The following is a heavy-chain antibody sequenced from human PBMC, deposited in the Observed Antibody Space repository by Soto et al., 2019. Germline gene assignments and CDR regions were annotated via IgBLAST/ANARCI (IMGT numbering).Heavy chain of an antibody. Sequence: EVQLVESGGGLVQPGGSLRLSCSTSGLSFRTYWMSWVRQAPGKGLEWVDNIKEDGSEEYYVDSGEGRFTISRDNAKNSLYLQMNSLRAEDTALYYCATEPDYNWETYRFRYWGQGTLVTVS. CDR2: IKEDGSEE. V-gene: IGHV3-7*01. J-gene: IGHJ4*02. CDR1: GLSFRTYW. D-gene: IGHD3-16*02. CDR3: ATEPDYNWETYRFRY.